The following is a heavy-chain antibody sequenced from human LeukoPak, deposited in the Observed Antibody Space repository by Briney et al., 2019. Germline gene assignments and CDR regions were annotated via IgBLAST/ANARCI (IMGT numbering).Heavy chain of an antibody. J-gene: IGHJ5*02. Sequence: ASVKVSCKASGYTFTSYGISWVRQAPGQGLEWMGWISAYNGNTNYAQKLQGRVTMTTDTSTSTAYMELRSLRSDDTAVYYCAREGLRGVRGLNWFDPWGQGTLVTVSS. CDR1: GYTFTSYG. V-gene: IGHV1-18*01. CDR2: ISAYNGNT. D-gene: IGHD3-10*01. CDR3: AREGLRGVRGLNWFDP.